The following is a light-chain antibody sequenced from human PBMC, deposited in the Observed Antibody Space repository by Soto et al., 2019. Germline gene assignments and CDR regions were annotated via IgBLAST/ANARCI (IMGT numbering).Light chain of an antibody. CDR2: VAS. V-gene: IGKV3-20*01. CDR1: QSVSSNN. Sequence: EIVLTQSPDTLSLSPGERATLSCRASQSVSSNNLAWYQHKPGQPPRLLIYVASRRATGIPDRFSGSGSGSEFTLTITSLEPEDFSVYYCQQHGSGPCTFGQGTKVEIK. J-gene: IGKJ2*02. CDR3: QQHGSGPCT.